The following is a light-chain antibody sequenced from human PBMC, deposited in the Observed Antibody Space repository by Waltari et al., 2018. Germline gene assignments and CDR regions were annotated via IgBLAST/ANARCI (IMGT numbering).Light chain of an antibody. J-gene: IGKJ3*01. V-gene: IGKV1-39*01. CDR2: AAS. CDR1: QSIDSY. CDR3: QQSDSIPPQFT. Sequence: DIQMAQSPSSLSASVGDRVTITCRASQSIDSYLNWYQQKPGKAPKLLIYAASTLQSGVPSRFSCSGSGTDFTLTIISLQPEDFATYYCQQSDSIPPQFTFGPGTKVDIK.